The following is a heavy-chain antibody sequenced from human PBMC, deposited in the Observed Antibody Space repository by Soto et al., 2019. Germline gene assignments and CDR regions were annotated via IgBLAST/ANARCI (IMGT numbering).Heavy chain of an antibody. D-gene: IGHD3-22*01. J-gene: IGHJ4*02. Sequence: QVQLVESGGGVVQPGRSLRLSCAASGFTFSSYAMHWVRQAPGKGLEWVAVISYDGSNKYYADSVKGRVTISRDNSKNTLYLQMNGLRAEDTAVYYCARDSLMTYYYDSSGGKFDYWGQGTLVTVSS. CDR3: ARDSLMTYYYDSSGGKFDY. CDR1: GFTFSSYA. CDR2: ISYDGSNK. V-gene: IGHV3-30-3*01.